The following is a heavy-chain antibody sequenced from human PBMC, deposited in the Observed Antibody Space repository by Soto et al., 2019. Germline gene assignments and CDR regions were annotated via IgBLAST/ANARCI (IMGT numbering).Heavy chain of an antibody. D-gene: IGHD2-15*01. V-gene: IGHV1-18*01. J-gene: IGHJ3*02. CDR1: GYTFTSYG. CDR3: ARDLGPFGGRDDAFDI. Sequence: ASVKVSCKASGYTFTSYGISWVRQAPGQGLEWMGWISAYNGNTNYAQKLQGRVTMTTDTSTSTAYMELRSLRADDTAVYYCARDLGPFGGRDDAFDIWGQGTMVTVSS. CDR2: ISAYNGNT.